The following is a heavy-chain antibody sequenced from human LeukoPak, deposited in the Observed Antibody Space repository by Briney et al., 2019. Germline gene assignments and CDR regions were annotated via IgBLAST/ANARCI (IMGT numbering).Heavy chain of an antibody. J-gene: IGHJ4*02. CDR2: IVVSSNDT. CDR1: GFTLTSSA. V-gene: IGHV1-58*01. Sequence: TSVKVSCKASGFTLTSSAVQWVRQARGQRLEWIGWIVVSSNDTNYAQKFQKRVTIARDMSTNTAYMELSSLRSEDTAVYYCAAPHSSSWFDFWGRGTLVAVSS. CDR3: AAPHSSSWFDF. D-gene: IGHD6-13*01.